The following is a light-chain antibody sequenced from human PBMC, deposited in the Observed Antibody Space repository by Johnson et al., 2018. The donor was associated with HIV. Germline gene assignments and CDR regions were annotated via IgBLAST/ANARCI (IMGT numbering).Light chain of an antibody. J-gene: IGLJ1*01. CDR1: SSNIEHNY. CDR2: DND. V-gene: IGLV1-51*01. Sequence: QSVLTQPPSVSAAPGQKVTISCSGSSSNIEHNYISWYQQLPGTAPKLLIYDNDKRPSGIPDRFSASKSGTSATLGITGLQPGDEADYYCGTWDSSLSAGVFGTGTKVTVL. CDR3: GTWDSSLSAGV.